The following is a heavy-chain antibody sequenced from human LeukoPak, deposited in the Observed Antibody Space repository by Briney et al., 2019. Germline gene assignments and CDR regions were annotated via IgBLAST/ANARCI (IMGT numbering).Heavy chain of an antibody. J-gene: IGHJ4*02. CDR1: GFTFSSYS. V-gene: IGHV3-21*01. CDR2: ISSSSSYI. CDR3: ARDRNQQTLPGYSSVIQQAVD. Sequence: PGGSLRLSCAASGFTFSSYSMNWVRQAPGKGLEWVSSISSSSSYIYYADSVKGRFTISRDNAKNSLYLQMNSLRAEDTAVYYCARDRNQQTLPGYSSVIQQAVDWGQGTLVTVSS. D-gene: IGHD6-19*01.